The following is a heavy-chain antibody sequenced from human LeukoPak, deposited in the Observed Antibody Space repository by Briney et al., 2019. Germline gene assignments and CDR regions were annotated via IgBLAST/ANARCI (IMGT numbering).Heavy chain of an antibody. Sequence: GGSLRLSCEASGFTFSTYSMNWVRQAPGKGLEWVSSISSSSSYIYYADSVKGRFTISRDNAKNSLYLQMNSLRAEDTAVYYCAREIYGDRAYWGQGTLVTVSS. D-gene: IGHD4-17*01. CDR3: AREIYGDRAY. CDR1: GFTFSTYS. V-gene: IGHV3-21*01. J-gene: IGHJ4*02. CDR2: ISSSSSYI.